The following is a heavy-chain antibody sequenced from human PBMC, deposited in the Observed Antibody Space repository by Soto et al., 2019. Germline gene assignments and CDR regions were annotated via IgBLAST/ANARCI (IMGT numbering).Heavy chain of an antibody. V-gene: IGHV3-30*03. D-gene: IGHD2-15*01. CDR1: GFTFSSYG. CDR2: ISYDGSDK. J-gene: IGHJ4*02. CDR3: GAGQYSSDY. Sequence: QVQLVESGGGVVQPGRSLRLSCAASGFTFSSYGMHWVRQAPGKGLEWVALISYDGSDKYYADSVKGRFTISRDNSKNTLYLQMTSLRVEDTAVYYCGAGQYSSDYWGKGTLVTVSS.